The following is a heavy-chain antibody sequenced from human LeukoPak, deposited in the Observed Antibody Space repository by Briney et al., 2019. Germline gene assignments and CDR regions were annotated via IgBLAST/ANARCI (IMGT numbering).Heavy chain of an antibody. Sequence: SETLSLTCTVSGGSISSSSYYWGRIRPPPGKGLEWIGSIYYSGSTYYNPSLKSRVTISIDTSKNQFSLKLSSVTAADTAVYYCARDGHCSGGSCPTHYYYGMDVWGQGTTVTVSS. CDR2: IYYSGST. CDR3: ARDGHCSGGSCPTHYYYGMDV. J-gene: IGHJ6*02. CDR1: GGSISSSSYY. D-gene: IGHD2-15*01. V-gene: IGHV4-39*07.